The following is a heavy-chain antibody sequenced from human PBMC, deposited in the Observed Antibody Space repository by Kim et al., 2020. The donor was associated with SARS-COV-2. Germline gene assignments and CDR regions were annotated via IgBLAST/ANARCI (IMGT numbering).Heavy chain of an antibody. CDR3: ASRVGAAGRFDN. CDR2: IHFIGNT. J-gene: IGHJ4*02. V-gene: IGHV4-39*01. Sequence: SETLSLTCIVSGGSISTGTHYWAWIRQPPGRELEWIGSIHFIGNTDYTPSLKSRVTISVETSKNRFSLKLTSLTAADTALYYCASRVGAAGRFDNWGRGT. D-gene: IGHD2-15*01. CDR1: GGSISTGTHY.